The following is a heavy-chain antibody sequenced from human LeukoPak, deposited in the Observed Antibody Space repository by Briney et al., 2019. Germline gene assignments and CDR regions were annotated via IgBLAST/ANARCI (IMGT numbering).Heavy chain of an antibody. J-gene: IGHJ4*02. D-gene: IGHD1-26*01. Sequence: GGSLRLSCAASGFTFSSNWMHWDRQAPGKGLVWVSRINEDGSTTNYADSVKGRSTIFRDNAKNTLYLQMNSLRAGDTAVYYCVRDLGGRSGHWGQGTLVTVSS. CDR3: VRDLGGRSGH. V-gene: IGHV3-74*01. CDR2: INEDGSTT. CDR1: GFTFSSNW.